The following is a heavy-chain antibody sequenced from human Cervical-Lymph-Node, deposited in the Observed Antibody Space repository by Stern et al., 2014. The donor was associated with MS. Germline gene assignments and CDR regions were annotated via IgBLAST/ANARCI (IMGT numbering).Heavy chain of an antibody. CDR2: IYSGGST. Sequence: EVQLVESGGGLVQPGGSLRLSCAASGFTVSSNYISWVRQAPGKGLEWVSVIYSGGSTYYADSVRGRFTISRDNSKNTVYLQMNSLRAEDTAVYYCAGAGSGTTINFHYWGQGSLVTVSS. V-gene: IGHV3-66*02. CDR1: GFTVSSNY. J-gene: IGHJ4*02. CDR3: AGAGSGTTINFHY. D-gene: IGHD6-19*01.